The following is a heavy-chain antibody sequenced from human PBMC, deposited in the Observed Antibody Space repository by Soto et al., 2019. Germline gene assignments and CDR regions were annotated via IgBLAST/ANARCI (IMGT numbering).Heavy chain of an antibody. CDR1: GYTFTGYY. Sequence: ASVKVSCKASGYTFTGYYMHWVRQAPGQGLEWMGWINPNSGGTNYAQKFQGRVTMTRDTSISTAYTELSRLRSDDTAVYYCATARVVPAAMWAASRVRSYYYYYGMDVWGQGTTVTVSS. CDR3: ATARVVPAAMWAASRVRSYYYYYGMDV. J-gene: IGHJ6*02. CDR2: INPNSGGT. D-gene: IGHD2-2*01. V-gene: IGHV1-2*02.